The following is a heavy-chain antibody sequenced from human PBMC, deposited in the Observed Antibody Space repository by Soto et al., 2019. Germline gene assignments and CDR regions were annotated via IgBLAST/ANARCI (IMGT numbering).Heavy chain of an antibody. V-gene: IGHV1-3*01. D-gene: IGHD1-1*01. J-gene: IGHJ4*02. CDR2: INGGNGKT. CDR1: GYSFTLYT. Sequence: ASVKVSCKASGYSFTLYTMHWVRQAPGQRLEWMGRINGGNGKTKSSQKFQGRVTFTRDTTASTAYMELSSLRSEDTAVYYCARDYAQLAIDYWGQGTLVTRLL. CDR3: ARDYAQLAIDY.